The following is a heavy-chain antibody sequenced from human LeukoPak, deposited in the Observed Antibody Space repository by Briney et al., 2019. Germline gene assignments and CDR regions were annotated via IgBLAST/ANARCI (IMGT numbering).Heavy chain of an antibody. CDR1: GGSISSGDYY. J-gene: IGHJ6*03. Sequence: SETLSLTCTVSGGSISSGDYYWSWIRQPPGKGLEWIGYIHYSGRTYYNPSLKSRFPISVDTSKNQFSLKLSSVAAADTAVYFCARVLIYGDYLYYYYMDVWGKGTTVTVSS. V-gene: IGHV4-30-4*08. CDR3: ARVLIYGDYLYYYYMDV. CDR2: IHYSGRT. D-gene: IGHD4-17*01.